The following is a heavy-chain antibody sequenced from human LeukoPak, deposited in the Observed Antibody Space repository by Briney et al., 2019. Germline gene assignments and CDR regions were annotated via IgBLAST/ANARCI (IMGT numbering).Heavy chain of an antibody. CDR1: GFTFANYA. J-gene: IGHJ4*02. CDR3: AKERGISYTYEFDY. V-gene: IGHV3-23*01. Sequence: GGSLRPSCAASGFTFANYAMTWVRQAPGKGLDWVSLISGSGSNTYYTDSVQGRFTISRDNSRNTLYLQMSSLRAEDTAIYYCAKERGISYTYEFDYWGQGALVTVSS. D-gene: IGHD3-16*01. CDR2: ISGSGSNT.